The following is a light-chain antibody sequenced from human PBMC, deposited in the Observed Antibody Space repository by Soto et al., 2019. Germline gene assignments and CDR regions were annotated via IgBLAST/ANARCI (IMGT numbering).Light chain of an antibody. CDR2: DVS. CDR3: QQDYSYPIT. CDR1: QSINNL. J-gene: IGKJ5*01. Sequence: DVQMTQSPSTLSASVGDRVTITCRASQSINNLLAWYQQKPGKAPKFLIYDVSTLESGVPSRFSGSGSGTDFTLTISCLQSEDFATYYCQQDYSYPITFGQGTRLEI. V-gene: IGKV1-5*01.